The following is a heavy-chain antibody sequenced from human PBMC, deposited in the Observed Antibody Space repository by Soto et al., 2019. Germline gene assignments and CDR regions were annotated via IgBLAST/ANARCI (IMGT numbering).Heavy chain of an antibody. J-gene: IGHJ5*02. CDR1: GASITTSSYF. Sequence: SETLSLTCSASGASITTSSYFWGWVRQPPGKGLEWIGSIYYSGSTYYNPSLRSRVTISVDTSKNQFSLKLSSVTAADTAVFYCARHDSSGSRNWFDPWGQGTLPTVSS. CDR2: IYYSGST. D-gene: IGHD6-19*01. V-gene: IGHV4-39*01. CDR3: ARHDSSGSRNWFDP.